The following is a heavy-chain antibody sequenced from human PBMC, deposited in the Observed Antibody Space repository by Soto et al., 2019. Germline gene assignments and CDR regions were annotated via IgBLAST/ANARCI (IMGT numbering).Heavy chain of an antibody. J-gene: IGHJ4*02. CDR3: ARQGGYSYGFDY. CDR2: IYYSGST. D-gene: IGHD5-18*01. Sequence: QLQLQESGPGLVKPSETLSLTCTVSGGSISSSSYYWGWIRQPPGKGLEWIGSIYYSGSTYYNPSPKSRVTISADTSKNQFSLKLSSVTAADTSVYYCARQGGYSYGFDYWGQGTLVTVSS. V-gene: IGHV4-39*01. CDR1: GGSISSSSYY.